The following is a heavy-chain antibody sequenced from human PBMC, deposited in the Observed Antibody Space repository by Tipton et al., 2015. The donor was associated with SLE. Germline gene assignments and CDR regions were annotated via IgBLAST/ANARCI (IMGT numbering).Heavy chain of an antibody. CDR1: GFIFDDYG. Sequence: SLRLSCVTSGFIFDDYGMSWVRQAPGKGLEWVSVITGSSVSDSGGGTYYADSVKGRFTISRDNSKNTLYLQMNSLAVEDTAVFYCARELGGYWIDYWGQGTLVTVSS. V-gene: IGHV3-23*01. J-gene: IGHJ4*02. CDR3: ARELGGYWIDY. CDR2: ITGSSVSDSGGGT. D-gene: IGHD3-22*01.